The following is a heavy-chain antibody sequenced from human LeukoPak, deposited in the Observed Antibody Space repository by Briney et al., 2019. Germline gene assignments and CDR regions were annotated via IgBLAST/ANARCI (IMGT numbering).Heavy chain of an antibody. V-gene: IGHV3-15*01. Sequence: GGSLRLSCAASGFTFSNAWMSWVRQAPGKGLEWVGRIKSKTDGGTTDYAAPVKGRFTISRDDSKNTLYLQMNSLKTEDTAVYCCTTEGPFDSSGYSVSPYWGQGTLVTVSS. CDR1: GFTFSNAW. CDR2: IKSKTDGGTT. J-gene: IGHJ4*02. D-gene: IGHD3-22*01. CDR3: TTEGPFDSSGYSVSPY.